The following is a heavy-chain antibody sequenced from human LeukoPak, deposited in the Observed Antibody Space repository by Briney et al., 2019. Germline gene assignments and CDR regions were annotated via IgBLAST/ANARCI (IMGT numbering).Heavy chain of an antibody. D-gene: IGHD2-2*01. CDR3: ARDHQYCSSTSCSYYYYMDV. J-gene: IGHJ6*03. V-gene: IGHV4-59*01. Sequence: SETLSLTCTVSGGSISSYYWSWIRQPPGKGLEWIGYIYYSGSTNYNPSLKSRVTISVDTSKNQFSLKLSSVTAADTAVYYCARDHQYCSSTSCSYYYYMDVWGKGTTVTVSS. CDR1: GGSISSYY. CDR2: IYYSGST.